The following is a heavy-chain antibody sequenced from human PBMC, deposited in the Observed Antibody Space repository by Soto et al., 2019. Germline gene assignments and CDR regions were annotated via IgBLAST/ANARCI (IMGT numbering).Heavy chain of an antibody. Sequence: SETLSLTCTVSGGSISSSSYYWGWIRQPPGKGLEWIGSIYYSGSTYYNPSLKSRVTIPVDTSKNQFSLKLSSVTAADTAVYYCARGDDSSGYYYAYYFDYWGQGTLVTVSS. D-gene: IGHD3-22*01. CDR2: IYYSGST. J-gene: IGHJ4*02. CDR3: ARGDDSSGYYYAYYFDY. CDR1: GGSISSSSYY. V-gene: IGHV4-39*01.